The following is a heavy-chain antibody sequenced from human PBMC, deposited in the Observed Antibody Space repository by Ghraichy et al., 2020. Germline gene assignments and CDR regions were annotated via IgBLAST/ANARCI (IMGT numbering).Heavy chain of an antibody. D-gene: IGHD2-2*01. CDR2: ISSSGSTI. Sequence: GGSLRLSCAASGFTFSDYYMSWIRQAPGKGLEWVSYISSSGSTIYYADSVKGRFTISRDNAKNSLYLQMNSLRAEDTAVYYCARDRIVVVPAALYSAARWPDYYYGMDVWGQGTTVTVSS. J-gene: IGHJ6*02. CDR1: GFTFSDYY. V-gene: IGHV3-11*04. CDR3: ARDRIVVVPAALYSAARWPDYYYGMDV.